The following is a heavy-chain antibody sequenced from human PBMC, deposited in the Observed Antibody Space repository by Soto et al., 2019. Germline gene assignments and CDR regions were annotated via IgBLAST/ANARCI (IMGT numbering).Heavy chain of an antibody. CDR2: ISGSGGST. V-gene: IGHV3-23*01. CDR1: GFTFSSYA. CDR3: ATLPENDGFDI. Sequence: LRLSCAASGFTFSSYAMSWVRQAPGKGLEWVSAISGSGGSTYYADSVKGRFTISRDNSENTLYLQVNSLTVEDTATYYCATLPENDGFDIWGPGTTVTVSS. J-gene: IGHJ3*02.